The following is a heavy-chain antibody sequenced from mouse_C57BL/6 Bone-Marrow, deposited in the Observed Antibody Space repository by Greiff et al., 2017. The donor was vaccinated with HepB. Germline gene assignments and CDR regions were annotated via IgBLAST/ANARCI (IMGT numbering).Heavy chain of an antibody. V-gene: IGHV1-54*01. CDR2: INPGSGGT. J-gene: IGHJ3*01. CDR1: GYAFTNYL. CDR3: ARSMVTEAY. D-gene: IGHD2-2*01. Sequence: VKLMESGAELVRPGTSVKVSCKASGYAFTNYLIEWVKQRPGQGLEWIGVINPGSGGTNYNEKFKGKATLTADKSSSTAYMQLSSLTSEDSAVYFCARSMVTEAYWGQGTLVTVSA.